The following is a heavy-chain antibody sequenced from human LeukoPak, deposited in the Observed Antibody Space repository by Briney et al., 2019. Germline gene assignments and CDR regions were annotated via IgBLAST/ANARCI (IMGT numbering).Heavy chain of an antibody. D-gene: IGHD1-26*01. V-gene: IGHV1-69*01. CDR3: ARAIVGAAHKPYYFDY. CDR1: GGTFSSYA. J-gene: IGHJ4*02. CDR2: IIPIFGTA. Sequence: SVKVSCKASGGTFSSYAISWVRQAPGQGLEWMGGIIPIFGTANYAQKFQGRVTITADESTSTAYMELSSLRSEDTAVYYCARAIVGAAHKPYYFDYRGQGTLVTVSS.